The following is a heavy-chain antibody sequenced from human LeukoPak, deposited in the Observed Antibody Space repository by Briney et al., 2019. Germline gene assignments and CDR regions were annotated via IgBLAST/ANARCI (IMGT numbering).Heavy chain of an antibody. Sequence: ASVKVSCKASGYTFTGYYMHWVRQAPGQGLEWMGWINPNSGGTNYAQKFQGRVTMTRDTSISTAYMELSRLRSDDTAVYYCARDEYSSSYYYYYGMDVWGRGTTVTVSS. D-gene: IGHD6-13*01. CDR3: ARDEYSSSYYYYYGMDV. CDR1: GYTFTGYY. CDR2: INPNSGGT. J-gene: IGHJ6*02. V-gene: IGHV1-2*02.